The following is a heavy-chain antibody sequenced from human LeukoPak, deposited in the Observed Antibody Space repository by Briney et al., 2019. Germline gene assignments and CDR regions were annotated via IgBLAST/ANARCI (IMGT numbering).Heavy chain of an antibody. V-gene: IGHV3-9*01. CDR3: AKARITMIVVVEAFDI. D-gene: IGHD3-22*01. CDR1: GFTFDDYA. CDR2: ISWNSGSM. Sequence: PGRSLRLSCAASGFTFDDYAMHWVRQAPGKGLEWVSGISWNSGSMGYADSVKGRFTISRDNAKNSLYLQMSSLRAEDTALYYCAKARITMIVVVEAFDIWGQGTMVTVSS. J-gene: IGHJ3*02.